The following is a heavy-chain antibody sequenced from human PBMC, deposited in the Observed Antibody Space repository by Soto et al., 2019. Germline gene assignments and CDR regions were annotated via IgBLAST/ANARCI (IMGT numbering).Heavy chain of an antibody. CDR1: GFTFSSYE. D-gene: IGHD5-18*01. CDR3: ARNTAMVDYYYYYGMDV. CDR2: ISSSGSTI. J-gene: IGHJ6*02. Sequence: EVQLVESGGGLVQPGGSLRLSCAASGFTFSSYEMNWVRQAPGKGLEWVSYISSSGSTIYYADSVKGRFTISRDNAKNSRYLQMNSLRAEDTAVYYCARNTAMVDYYYYYGMDVWGQGTTVTVSS. V-gene: IGHV3-48*03.